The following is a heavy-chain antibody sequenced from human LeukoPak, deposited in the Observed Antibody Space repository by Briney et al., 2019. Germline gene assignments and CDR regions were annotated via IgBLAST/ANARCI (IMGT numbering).Heavy chain of an antibody. CDR3: ARGAKMATRGFDY. CDR1: DGSISSSGYY. V-gene: IGHV4-31*03. D-gene: IGHD5-12*01. J-gene: IGHJ4*02. CDR2: IYNSGRT. Sequence: SETLSLTCTASDGSISSSGYYWNWIRQHPGKGLEWIGYIYNSGRTHTKPSLKSRVTISVDTSKNQLSLKLRYVTPADTAVYYCARGAKMATRGFDYWGQGTLVTVSS.